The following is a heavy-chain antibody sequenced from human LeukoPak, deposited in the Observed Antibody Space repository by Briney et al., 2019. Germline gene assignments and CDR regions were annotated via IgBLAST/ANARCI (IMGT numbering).Heavy chain of an antibody. J-gene: IGHJ4*02. CDR1: GVRLNKYD. Sequence: PGGSLRLSCTVSGVRLNKYDMHWVRQTPGKGLEWVAVISYDGSEKYHADSVKGRFTISRDNSKNTLYLQMNSLRAEDTAVFYCAKDSGPLYSSGEYGEGDYWGQGTLVTVSS. D-gene: IGHD6-19*01. CDR2: ISYDGSEK. V-gene: IGHV3-30*18. CDR3: AKDSGPLYSSGEYGEGDY.